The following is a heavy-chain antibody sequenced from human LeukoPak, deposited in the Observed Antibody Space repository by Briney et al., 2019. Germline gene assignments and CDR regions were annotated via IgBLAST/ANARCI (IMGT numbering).Heavy chain of an antibody. CDR3: ARDYKGGSYYKFDY. J-gene: IGHJ4*02. D-gene: IGHD1-26*01. CDR1: GYTFTGYY. V-gene: IGHV1-2*02. CDR2: INPNSGGT. Sequence: ASVKVSCKASGYTFTGYYMHWVRQAPGQGLEWMGWINPNSGGTNYAQKFQGRVTMTRDTSISTAYMELSRLRSDDTAVYYCARDYKGGSYYKFDYWGQGTLVTVSS.